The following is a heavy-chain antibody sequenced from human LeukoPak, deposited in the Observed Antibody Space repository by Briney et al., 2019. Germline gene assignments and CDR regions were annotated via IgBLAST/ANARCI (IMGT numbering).Heavy chain of an antibody. CDR2: IYYSGST. J-gene: IGHJ4*02. CDR3: ARDYGSGWFHS. V-gene: IGHV4-59*01. CDR1: GGSISSYY. Sequence: PSETLSLTCTVSGGSISSYYWSWIRQPPGKGLEWIGYIYYSGSTNYNPSLKSRVTISVDTSKNQFSLKLSSVTAADTAVYYCARDYGSGWFHSWGQGTLVTVSS. D-gene: IGHD6-19*01.